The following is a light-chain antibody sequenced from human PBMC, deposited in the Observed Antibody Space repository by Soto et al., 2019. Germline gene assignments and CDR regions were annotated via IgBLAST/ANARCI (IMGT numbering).Light chain of an antibody. Sequence: QPVLTQPPSVSGAPRQRVTISCSGSDSNIGNNALNWYQLVPAKAPKVVIYRNNVVLSGVSDRFSGSKSGTSASLAISRLLSEDGADYYCAAWDDSLDAQVFGGGTKLTVL. J-gene: IGLJ3*02. CDR1: DSNIGNNA. CDR2: RNN. CDR3: AAWDDSLDAQV. V-gene: IGLV1-36*01.